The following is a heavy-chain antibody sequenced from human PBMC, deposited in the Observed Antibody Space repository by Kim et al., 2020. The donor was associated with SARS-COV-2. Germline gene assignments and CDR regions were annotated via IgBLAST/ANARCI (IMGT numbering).Heavy chain of an antibody. Sequence: SETLSLTCAVYGGSFSGYYWSWIRQPPGKGLEWIGEINHSGSTNYNPSLKSRVTISVDTSKNQFSLQLSSVTAADTAVYYCAIESGGRLIDPWGQGTLVTVSS. D-gene: IGHD3-3*01. J-gene: IGHJ5*02. CDR2: INHSGST. CDR3: AIESGGRLIDP. V-gene: IGHV4-34*01. CDR1: GGSFSGYY.